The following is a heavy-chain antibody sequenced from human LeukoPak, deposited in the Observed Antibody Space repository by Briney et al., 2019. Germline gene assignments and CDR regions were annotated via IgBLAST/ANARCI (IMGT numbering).Heavy chain of an antibody. D-gene: IGHD6-13*01. Sequence: GGSLRLSCAASGFTFSSYGMHWVRQAPGKGLEWVAVISYDGSNKYYADSVKGRFTISRDNSKNTLYLQMNSLRAEDTAVYYCARTFTSYRSWYQGEYFQHWGQGTLVTVSS. J-gene: IGHJ1*01. CDR2: ISYDGSNK. CDR3: ARTFTSYRSWYQGEYFQH. V-gene: IGHV3-30*03. CDR1: GFTFSSYG.